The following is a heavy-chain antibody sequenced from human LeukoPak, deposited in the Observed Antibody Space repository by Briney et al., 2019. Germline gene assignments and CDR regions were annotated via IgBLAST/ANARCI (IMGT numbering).Heavy chain of an antibody. CDR1: VDSIIRGPYF. CDR2: IHYTGST. V-gene: IGHV4-39*07. Sequence: PSETLSLTCTFSVDSIIRGPYFWGWIRQPPGKGLECLGNIHYTGSTYYKWSLRSRVTMSVDTSKNQFSLMLRSVTAADTAMYYCARLDGGQLGHCSSTSCNGAFDIWGQGAMVTVSS. D-gene: IGHD2-2*01. CDR3: ARLDGGQLGHCSSTSCNGAFDI. J-gene: IGHJ3*02.